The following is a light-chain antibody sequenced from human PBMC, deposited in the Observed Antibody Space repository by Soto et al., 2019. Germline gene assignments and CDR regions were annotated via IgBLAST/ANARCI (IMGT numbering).Light chain of an antibody. CDR2: DVT. Sequence: QAVLTQPASVSGSPGQSITISCTGTSSDVGGYDYVSWYQQHPGKAPKLMIYDVTNRPSGVSNRFSGSKSGNTASLTISVLQAEDEADYYCISYASINTYVFGTG. V-gene: IGLV2-14*01. CDR3: ISYASINTYV. J-gene: IGLJ1*01. CDR1: SSDVGGYDY.